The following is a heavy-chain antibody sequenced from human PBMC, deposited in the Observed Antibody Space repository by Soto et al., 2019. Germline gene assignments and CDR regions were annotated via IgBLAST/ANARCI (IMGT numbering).Heavy chain of an antibody. CDR1: GWSLTGYY. CDR2: VKDGGST. CDR3: ARGQEGIVATH. V-gene: IGHV4-34*01. J-gene: IGHJ4*02. D-gene: IGHD5-12*01. Sequence: QVQLQQWGAGLLKPSETLSLTCTVNGWSLTGYYWSCIRQPPGKGLEWIGEVKDGGSTNYSPSLRGRLSIPAETPKKHFSLGLNSVTAAATAVYFCARGQEGIVATHWDQGALVTVSS.